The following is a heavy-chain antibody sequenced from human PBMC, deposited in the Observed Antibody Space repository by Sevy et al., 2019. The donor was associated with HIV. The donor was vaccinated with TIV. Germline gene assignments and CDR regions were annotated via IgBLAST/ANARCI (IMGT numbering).Heavy chain of an antibody. D-gene: IGHD1-26*01. CDR1: GYTFSDSGYY. CDR3: ARDYPTGSFPNY. J-gene: IGHJ4*02. CDR2: INPKNGGT. V-gene: IGHV1-2*02. Sequence: ASVKVSCKASGYTFSDSGYYVHWVRQAPGQGLEWMGWINPKNGGTTYAQRFQGRVTMTRDTSSSTAYMELSSLTSDDTAVYYCARDYPTGSFPNYWGQGTLVTVSS.